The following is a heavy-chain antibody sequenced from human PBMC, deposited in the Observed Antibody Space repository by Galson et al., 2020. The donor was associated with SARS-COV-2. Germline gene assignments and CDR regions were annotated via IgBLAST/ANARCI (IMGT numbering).Heavy chain of an antibody. V-gene: IGHV1-69*01. CDR1: GGTFTKFA. CDR2: IIFGTV. Sequence: KISCKASGGTFTKFAISWVRQAPGQGLEWMGGIIFGTVNYAQKFQGRLTISADESSSTAYMELNSLRSEDTAMYYCARDHYNSRRYSPPSLDNYYGMDVWGQGTTVSVSS. J-gene: IGHJ6*02. CDR3: ARDHYNSRRYSPPSLDNYYGMDV. D-gene: IGHD3-10*01.